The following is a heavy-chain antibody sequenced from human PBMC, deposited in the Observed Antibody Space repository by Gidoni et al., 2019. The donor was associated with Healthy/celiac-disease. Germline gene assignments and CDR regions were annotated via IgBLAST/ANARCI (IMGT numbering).Heavy chain of an antibody. CDR3: SRDLVVSGSGWYGYYGMDV. Sequence: EVQLVESGGGLVKPGGSLRLSCAASGFTFSNSWMSWVRQAPGKGLEWVGRIKSKTDGGTTDYAAPVKGRFTISRDDSKNTLYLQMHSLKTEDTAVYYCSRDLVVSGSGWYGYYGMDVWGQGTTVTVSS. J-gene: IGHJ6*02. D-gene: IGHD6-19*01. CDR1: GFTFSNSW. V-gene: IGHV3-15*01. CDR2: IKSKTDGGTT.